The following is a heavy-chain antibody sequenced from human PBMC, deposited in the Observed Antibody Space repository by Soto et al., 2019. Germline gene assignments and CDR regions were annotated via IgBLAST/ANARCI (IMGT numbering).Heavy chain of an antibody. CDR2: IDQGGGEK. V-gene: IGHV3-7*05. CDR1: GFTFTNYW. Sequence: EVQLVEPGGALVQPGGSLRLSCAASGFTFTNYWMAWVRQAPGKGLEWVAHIDQGGGEKYYVDSVKGRFTISRDNAKNSLYLQMNSLRAEDTALYYCARGGNWFDPWGQGTLATVSS. CDR3: ARGGNWFDP. D-gene: IGHD3-10*01. J-gene: IGHJ5*02.